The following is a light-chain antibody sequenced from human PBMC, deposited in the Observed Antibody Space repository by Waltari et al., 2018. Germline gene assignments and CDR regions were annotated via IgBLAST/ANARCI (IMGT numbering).Light chain of an antibody. V-gene: IGLV2-14*01. CDR3: SSYASSRTYI. J-gene: IGLJ1*01. CDR1: SSDIGDYNR. CDR2: EVR. Sequence: QAALTQSPSVSGSPGQSVTISCTGTSSDIGDYNRVSWYQQYPGKAPKVVIYEVRNRPAGVSDRFSGSKSGNTASLIISGLQAEDEADYYCSSYASSRTYIFGAGTRFTVL.